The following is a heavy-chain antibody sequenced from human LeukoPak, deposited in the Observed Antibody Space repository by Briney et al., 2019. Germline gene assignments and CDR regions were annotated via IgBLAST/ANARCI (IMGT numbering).Heavy chain of an antibody. D-gene: IGHD7-27*01. CDR2: IKQDGSEK. CDR1: GFTFSSYW. J-gene: IGHJ4*02. V-gene: IGHV3-7*01. CDR3: AKDHWGRSYFDY. Sequence: GGSLRLSCAASGFTFSSYWMSWVRQAPGKGLEWVANIKQDGSEKYYADSVKGRFTISRDNSKNTLYLQMNSPRAEDTAVYYCAKDHWGRSYFDYWGQGTLVTVSS.